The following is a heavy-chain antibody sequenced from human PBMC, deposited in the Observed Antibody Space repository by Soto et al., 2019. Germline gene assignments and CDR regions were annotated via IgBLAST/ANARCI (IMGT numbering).Heavy chain of an antibody. V-gene: IGHV3-30*18. CDR1: GFTFSSYN. CDR3: AKDKGITAQKYYFDY. CDR2: ISNDGGNK. Sequence: HPGGSLRLSCAASGFTFSSYNMHWVRQAPGKGLEWVALISNDGGNKHYADSVKGRFTSSRDNSKNTLYLQMNSLRTEDTAVYYCAKDKGITAQKYYFDYWGQGTLVTVSS. J-gene: IGHJ4*02. D-gene: IGHD6-13*01.